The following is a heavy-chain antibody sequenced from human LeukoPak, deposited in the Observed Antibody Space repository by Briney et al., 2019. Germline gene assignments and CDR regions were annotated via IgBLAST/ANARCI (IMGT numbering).Heavy chain of an antibody. J-gene: IGHJ4*02. D-gene: IGHD3-22*01. CDR2: INHSGST. Sequence: SETLSLTCAVYGRSFSGYYWSWIRQPPGKGLEWIGKINHSGSTNYNPSLKSRVTISVDTSKNQFSLKLSSVTAADTAVYYCARRPDSSGYYPYYFDYWGQGTLVTVSS. CDR3: ARRPDSSGYYPYYFDY. V-gene: IGHV4-34*01. CDR1: GRSFSGYY.